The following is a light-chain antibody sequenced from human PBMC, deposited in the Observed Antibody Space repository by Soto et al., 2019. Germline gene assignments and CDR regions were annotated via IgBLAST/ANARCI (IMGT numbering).Light chain of an antibody. Sequence: EIVLTQSPATLSLSPGERATLSCRASQSVSSYLAWYQQKPGQAPRLLIYDASNRGTGIPARFSGSGSGTDFALTSSSLEPEDFAVYYCQQRSNWLTFGGGIKVEIK. CDR1: QSVSSY. V-gene: IGKV3-11*01. CDR2: DAS. J-gene: IGKJ4*01. CDR3: QQRSNWLT.